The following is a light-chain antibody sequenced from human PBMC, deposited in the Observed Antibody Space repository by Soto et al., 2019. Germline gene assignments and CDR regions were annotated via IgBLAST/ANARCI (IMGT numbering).Light chain of an antibody. CDR1: QSVSTW. CDR3: QQYNVYWT. J-gene: IGKJ1*01. CDR2: DAS. Sequence: GDTVTITCRASQSVSTWLAWYQQTPGKAPKLLMYDASTLESGAPARFSGSGSGTEFTLTISSLQPEDFATYYCQQYNVYWTFGQGTKVEIK. V-gene: IGKV1-5*01.